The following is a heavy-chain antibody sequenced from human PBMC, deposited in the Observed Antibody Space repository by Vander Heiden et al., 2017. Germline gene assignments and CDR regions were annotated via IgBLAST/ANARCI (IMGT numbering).Heavy chain of an antibody. CDR2: ISWNSGSI. V-gene: IGHV3-9*01. J-gene: IGHJ4*02. CDR3: AKDIQWGLLGGFDY. D-gene: IGHD1-26*01. Sequence: SLRLSCAASGFTFDDYAMHWVRQAPGKGLEWVSGISWNSGSIGYADSVKGRFTISRDNAKNSLYLQMNSLRAEDTALYYCAKDIQWGLLGGFDYWGQGTLVTVSS. CDR1: GFTFDDYA.